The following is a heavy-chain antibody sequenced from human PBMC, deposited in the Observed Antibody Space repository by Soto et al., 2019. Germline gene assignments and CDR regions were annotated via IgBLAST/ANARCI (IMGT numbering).Heavy chain of an antibody. V-gene: IGHV1-46*01. CDR2: INPSSGHT. CDR3: ATGGNSANDAFDF. D-gene: IGHD2-21*02. CDR1: GYTFTSYY. J-gene: IGHJ3*01. Sequence: QLVQSGAEVRKPGASVKVSCKTSGYTFTSYYIHWVRQAPGQGLEWMGIINPSSGHTSYAQKFQDRVTMTRDASTSTGNMELSSLTSEDTALYYCATGGNSANDAFDFWGQGTMVTVSS.